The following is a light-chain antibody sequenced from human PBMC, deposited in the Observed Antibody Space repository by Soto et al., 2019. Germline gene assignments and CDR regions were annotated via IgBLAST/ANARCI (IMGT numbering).Light chain of an antibody. CDR1: QSVSSSY. CDR3: QQGFT. Sequence: EIVLTQSPGTPSLSPGERATLSCRASQSVSSSYLAWYQQKPGQAPRLLIYGASSRATGIPDRFSGSGSGTDFTLTISRLEPEDFAVYYCQQGFTFGPGTKVDIK. CDR2: GAS. J-gene: IGKJ3*01. V-gene: IGKV3-20*01.